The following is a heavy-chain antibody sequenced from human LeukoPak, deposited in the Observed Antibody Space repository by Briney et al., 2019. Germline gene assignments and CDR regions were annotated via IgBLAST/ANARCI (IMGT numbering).Heavy chain of an antibody. Sequence: ASVKVSCKVSGYALTELSMHWVRQAPGKGLEWMGGFDPEDGETIYAQKFQGRVTMTEDTSTDTAYMELSSLRSEDTAVYYCACGLRDFWSGHLGPWGQRTLVTVSS. V-gene: IGHV1-24*01. D-gene: IGHD3-3*01. CDR2: FDPEDGET. J-gene: IGHJ5*02. CDR1: GYALTELS. CDR3: ACGLRDFWSGHLGP.